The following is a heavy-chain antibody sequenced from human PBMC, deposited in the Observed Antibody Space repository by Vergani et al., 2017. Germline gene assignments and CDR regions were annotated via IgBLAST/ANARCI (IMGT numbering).Heavy chain of an antibody. J-gene: IGHJ6*02. CDR3: ARYRYYYYGMDV. Sequence: QVQLQQWGAGMLKPSETLSLTCAVYVGSFSGYYWSWIRQPPGKGLEWIGEIKHSGRTTYNPSLKSRVTISVDTSKSQFSLKLSSVTAADTAVYYCARYRYYYYGMDVWGQGTTVTVSS. V-gene: IGHV4-34*01. CDR2: IKHSGRT. CDR1: VGSFSGYY.